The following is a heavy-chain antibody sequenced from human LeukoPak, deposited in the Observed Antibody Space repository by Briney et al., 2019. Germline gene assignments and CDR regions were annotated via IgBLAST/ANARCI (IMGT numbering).Heavy chain of an antibody. CDR1: GLTFSSYA. V-gene: IGHV3-23*01. CDR3: AKGRSGYDDFHY. J-gene: IGHJ4*02. CDR2: LSASGGST. D-gene: IGHD5-12*01. Sequence: GGSLRLSCAASGLTFSSYAMSWVRQAPGKGLEWVSSLSASGGSTYYADSVKGRFTICRDNSKNALYLQLNSRRADDTAVYYCAKGRSGYDDFHYWGQGTLVTVSS.